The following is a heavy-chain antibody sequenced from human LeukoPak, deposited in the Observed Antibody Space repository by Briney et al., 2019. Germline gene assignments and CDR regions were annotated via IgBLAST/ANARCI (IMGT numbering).Heavy chain of an antibody. Sequence: GGSLRLSCTVSGFTLSSYEMTWFRQPPGKGLEWVSSIGYGGSDTHYADSVKGRFTVSRDNSKNTLYLQLNSLRADDTAVYYCTRNSGWYGVLWGQGTLVSVSS. CDR1: GFTLSSYE. CDR3: TRNSGWYGVL. D-gene: IGHD6-19*01. V-gene: IGHV3-23*01. J-gene: IGHJ4*02. CDR2: IGYGGSDT.